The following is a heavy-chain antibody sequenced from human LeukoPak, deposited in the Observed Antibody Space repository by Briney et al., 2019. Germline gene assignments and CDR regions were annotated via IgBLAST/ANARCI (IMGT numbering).Heavy chain of an antibody. CDR1: GFSFSSYS. CDR3: ARVWSPPYTSSWPYYFDY. V-gene: IGHV3-21*01. CDR2: ISSSSSYI. D-gene: IGHD6-13*01. J-gene: IGHJ4*02. Sequence: GGSLRLSCAASGFSFSSYSMNWVRQAPGKGLEWVSSISSSSSYIYYVDSVKGRFTISRDNAKSSLYLQMNSLRAEDTAVYYCARVWSPPYTSSWPYYFDYWGQGTLVTVSS.